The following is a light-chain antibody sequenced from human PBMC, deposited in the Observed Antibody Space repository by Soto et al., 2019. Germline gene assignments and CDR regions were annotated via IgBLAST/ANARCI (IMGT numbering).Light chain of an antibody. V-gene: IGKV1-39*01. CDR1: QSVGTH. CDR2: GAS. J-gene: IGKJ2*01. CDR3: QQSHTSPRT. Sequence: DIQMTQSPSFLSASVGDRVTVTCRASQSVGTHLHWYQQKSGKAPKLLIYGASTLQSGVSSRFSGSGSGTDFTLTITSLQPDDFVVYYCQQSHTSPRTFGQGTRLDIK.